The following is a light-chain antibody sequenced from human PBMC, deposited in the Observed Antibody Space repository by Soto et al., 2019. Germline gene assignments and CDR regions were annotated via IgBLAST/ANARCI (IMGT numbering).Light chain of an antibody. CDR2: KAS. CDR3: QQCNNWPWT. J-gene: IGKJ1*01. CDR1: QSISSW. V-gene: IGKV1-5*03. Sequence: DIPITRLPFTWPRSVGARVTITWRASQSISSWLAWYQQKPGKAPKLLIYKASNLESGVPSRFSGSGSGTDFTLTINRLQSEYFAVYFCQQCNNWPWTFGPWTQVDI.